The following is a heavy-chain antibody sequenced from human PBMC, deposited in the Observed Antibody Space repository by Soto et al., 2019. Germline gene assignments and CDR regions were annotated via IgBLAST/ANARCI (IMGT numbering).Heavy chain of an antibody. CDR2: INPATGAA. Sequence: QLHLVQSGAVVKKPGASVTVSCSASGYPVTAYYMHWVRQAPGRGLEWMGGINPATGAAKYTQTFQGRVTMARATSTSTVFMELGGLASGDTAVFFRARGGGVGVAGSAAFDMWGQGTLVTVSS. V-gene: IGHV1-2*02. J-gene: IGHJ3*02. CDR1: GYPVTAYY. D-gene: IGHD3-3*01. CDR3: ARGGGVGVAGSAAFDM.